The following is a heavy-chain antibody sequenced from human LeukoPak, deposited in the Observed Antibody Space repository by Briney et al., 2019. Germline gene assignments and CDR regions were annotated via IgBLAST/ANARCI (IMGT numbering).Heavy chain of an antibody. CDR3: ATCNGDCYFNF. D-gene: IGHD2-21*02. J-gene: IGHJ4*02. V-gene: IGHV3-15*01. CDR1: GFTFSSYS. Sequence: GGSLRLSCAASGFTFSSYSMNWVRQAPGKGLELVARVKSKAVGETSSYAAPVKGRFSISRDDSRDMVYLQMNSLETEDTAVYYCATCNGDCYFNFWGQGTLVTVSS. CDR2: VKSKAVGETS.